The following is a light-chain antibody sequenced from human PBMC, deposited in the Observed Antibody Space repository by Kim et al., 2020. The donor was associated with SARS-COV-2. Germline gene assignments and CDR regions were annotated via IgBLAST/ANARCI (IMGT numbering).Light chain of an antibody. CDR1: QSVSSY. CDR2: DAY. J-gene: IGKJ5*01. V-gene: IGKV3-11*01. CDR3: QQRSNWPPIT. Sequence: YPGENATRSCRASQSVSSYLAWYKQNPGQTPRLLIYDAYNRATGIPARFSGSGSGTDFTHTISSLKPEDFAVYYCQQRSNWPPITLGQGTRLEIK.